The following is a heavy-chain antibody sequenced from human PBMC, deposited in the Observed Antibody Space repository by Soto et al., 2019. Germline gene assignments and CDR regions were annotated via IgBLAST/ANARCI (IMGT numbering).Heavy chain of an antibody. CDR1: GYTFTSYG. Sequence: ASVKVSCKASGYTFTSYGISWVRQAPGQGLEWMGWISAYNGNTNYAQKLQGRVTMTTDTSTSTAYMELRSLRSDDTAVYYCARADLNYDSSAEEDSAPAFDIWGQGTMVTVSS. CDR3: ARADLNYDSSAEEDSAPAFDI. D-gene: IGHD3-22*01. V-gene: IGHV1-18*01. CDR2: ISAYNGNT. J-gene: IGHJ3*02.